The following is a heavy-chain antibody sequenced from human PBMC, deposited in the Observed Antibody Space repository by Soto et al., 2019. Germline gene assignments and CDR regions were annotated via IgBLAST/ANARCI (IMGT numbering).Heavy chain of an antibody. V-gene: IGHV3-21*01. J-gene: IGHJ4*02. CDR2: ISSSSSNI. CDR3: ARQGDGGGTLDY. D-gene: IGHD2-21*01. Sequence: EVQLVESGGGLVKPGGSLRLSCAASGFTFSSYSMNWVRQAPGKGLEWVSSISSSSSNIYYADSVKGRFTISRDNAKNSLYVKMNSVGAEDAAVYSCARQGDGGGTLDYWGQGTLVTVSS. CDR1: GFTFSSYS.